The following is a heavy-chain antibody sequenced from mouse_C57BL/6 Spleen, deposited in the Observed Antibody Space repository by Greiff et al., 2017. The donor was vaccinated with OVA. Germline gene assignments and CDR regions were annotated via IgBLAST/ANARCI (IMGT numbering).Heavy chain of an antibody. Sequence: EVKLVESGEGLVKPGGSLKLSCAASGFTFSSYAMSWVRQTPEKRLEWVAYISSGGDYIYYADTVKGRFTISRDNARNTLYLQMSSLKSEDTAMYYCTRAVYDGYYVFDDWGQGTTLTVSS. V-gene: IGHV5-9-1*02. J-gene: IGHJ2*01. CDR2: ISSGGDYI. CDR1: GFTFSSYA. CDR3: TRAVYDGYYVFDD. D-gene: IGHD2-3*01.